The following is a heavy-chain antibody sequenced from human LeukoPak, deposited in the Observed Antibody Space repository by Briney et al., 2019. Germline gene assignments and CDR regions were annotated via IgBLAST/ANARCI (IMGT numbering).Heavy chain of an antibody. CDR1: GFTFDDYA. D-gene: IGHD6-13*01. V-gene: IGHV3-9*01. J-gene: IGHJ4*02. CDR3: AKARSYSSSPYDY. Sequence: GGSLRLSCAASGFTFDDYAMHWVRHAPGKGLEWVSGISWNSGSIGYADSVKGRFTISRDNAKNSLYLQMNSLRAEDTALYYCAKARSYSSSPYDYWGQGTLVTVSS. CDR2: ISWNSGSI.